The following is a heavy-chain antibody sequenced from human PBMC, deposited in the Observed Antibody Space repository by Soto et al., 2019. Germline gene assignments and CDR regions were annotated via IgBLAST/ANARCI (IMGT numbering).Heavy chain of an antibody. D-gene: IGHD2-21*01. V-gene: IGHV3-30*03. Sequence: QVQLVESGGDVVQPGRSLRLSCAASGFTFSSYGMHWVRQAPGKGLEWVAVISYDGSVKYYADSVKGRFTIFRDNSKNTLYLQMNSLRAEDTAVYYCAGEVASGYWGQGTLVTVSS. CDR3: AGEVASGY. CDR2: ISYDGSVK. CDR1: GFTFSSYG. J-gene: IGHJ4*02.